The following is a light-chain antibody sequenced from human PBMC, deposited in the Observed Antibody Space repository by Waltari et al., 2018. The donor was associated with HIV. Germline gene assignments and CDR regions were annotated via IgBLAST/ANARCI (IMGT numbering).Light chain of an antibody. V-gene: IGLV2-14*01. CDR2: EVY. J-gene: IGLJ3*02. CDR3: SSYSARGFVA. Sequence: HSALTQPASVSGSPGQSITISCTGPTSDFDPFDFVSWYQQSPGRAPKPIIFEVYFRPSGVSQRFSGSKSGDTASLTISALRAEDEADYFCSSYSARGFVAFGGGTKVTVL. CDR1: TSDFDPFDF.